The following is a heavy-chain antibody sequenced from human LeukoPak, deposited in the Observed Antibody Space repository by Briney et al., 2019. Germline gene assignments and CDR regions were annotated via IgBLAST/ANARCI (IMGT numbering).Heavy chain of an antibody. J-gene: IGHJ5*02. CDR2: INPNSGGT. CDR3: ARSIAAVSWFDP. CDR1: GYTFTDYY. D-gene: IGHD6-13*01. V-gene: IGHV1-2*04. Sequence: ASVTVSFKASGYTFTDYYMHWVRQAPGQGLEWMGWINPNSGGTNYAQKFQGWVTMTRDTSISTAYMELSRLRSDDTAVYYCARSIAAVSWFDPWGQGTLVTVSS.